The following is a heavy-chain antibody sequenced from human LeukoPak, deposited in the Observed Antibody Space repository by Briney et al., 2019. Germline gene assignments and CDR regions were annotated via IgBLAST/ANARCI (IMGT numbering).Heavy chain of an antibody. J-gene: IGHJ4*02. D-gene: IGHD4-23*01. Sequence: SETLSLTCAVSGYSISSGYYWGWIRQPPGKGLDWIGSIHYSGSTYYSPSLKSRLTISGDTSKSQFSLKLTFVTAADTAVYYCTRHHDYGDKIDYWGQGTLVTVSS. CDR1: GYSISSGYY. CDR3: TRHHDYGDKIDY. CDR2: IHYSGST. V-gene: IGHV4-38-2*01.